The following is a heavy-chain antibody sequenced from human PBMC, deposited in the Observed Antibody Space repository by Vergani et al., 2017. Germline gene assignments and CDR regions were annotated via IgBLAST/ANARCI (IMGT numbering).Heavy chain of an antibody. CDR2: IWYDGSKE. Sequence: QVQLEESGGGVVQPGRSLRLSCAGSGFTLSSHAMHWVRQAPGKGLEWVAFIWYDGSKEYYADSVKGRFTISRDNSKNTLYLQMNSLRAEDTAVYYCAKDSPEAAKTPNWFDPWGQGTLVTVSS. V-gene: IGHV3-30*02. CDR1: GFTLSSHA. CDR3: AKDSPEAAKTPNWFDP. J-gene: IGHJ5*02. D-gene: IGHD6-13*01.